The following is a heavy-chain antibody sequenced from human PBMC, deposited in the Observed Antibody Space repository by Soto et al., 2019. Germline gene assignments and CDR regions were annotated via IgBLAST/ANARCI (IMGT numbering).Heavy chain of an antibody. CDR1: GFTFSSYG. D-gene: IGHD6-6*01. V-gene: IGHV3-33*01. J-gene: IGHJ3*02. Sequence: QVQLVESGGGVVQPGRSLRLSCAASGFTFSSYGMHWVRQAPGKGLEWVAVIWYDGSNKYYADSVKGRFTISRDNSKNTLYLQMNSLRAEDTAVYYCARDRSEYSSSGESAFDIWGQGTMVTVSS. CDR2: IWYDGSNK. CDR3: ARDRSEYSSSGESAFDI.